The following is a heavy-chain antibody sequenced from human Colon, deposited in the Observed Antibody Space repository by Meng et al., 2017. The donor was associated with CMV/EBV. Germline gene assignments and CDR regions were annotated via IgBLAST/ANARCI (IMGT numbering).Heavy chain of an antibody. V-gene: IGHV3-7*04. J-gene: IGHJ4*02. CDR2: INQDENEK. CDR3: ARGFWNPYYEDTHDY. Sequence: GESLKISCEGSGFPFNSHSMNWVRQAPGKGLEWVANINQDENEKYYVDSVKGRFTISRDNAKNSLYLQMNSLRAEDTAVFYCARGFWNPYYEDTHDYWGQGTLVTVSS. D-gene: IGHD3-3*01. CDR1: GFPFNSHS.